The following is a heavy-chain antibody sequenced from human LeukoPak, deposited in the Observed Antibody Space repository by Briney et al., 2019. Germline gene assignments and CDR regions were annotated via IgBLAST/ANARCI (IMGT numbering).Heavy chain of an antibody. Sequence: PGGSLRLSCAASGFTFSSYGMHWVRQAPGKGLEWVAVIWYDGSNKYYADSVKGRFTIPRDNSKNTLYLQMNSLRAEDTAVYYCARSASGGYDYQGNWGQGTLVTVSS. V-gene: IGHV3-33*01. CDR2: IWYDGSNK. D-gene: IGHD5-12*01. CDR1: GFTFSSYG. CDR3: ARSASGGYDYQGN. J-gene: IGHJ4*02.